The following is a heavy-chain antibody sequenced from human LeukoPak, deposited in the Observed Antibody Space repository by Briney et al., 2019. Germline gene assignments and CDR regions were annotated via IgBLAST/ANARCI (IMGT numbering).Heavy chain of an antibody. CDR2: ISYDGSNK. J-gene: IGHJ6*02. CDR3: ARDMNVYLVIPRDGMDV. Sequence: PGGSLRLSCAASGFTFSSYAMHWVRQAPGKGLEWVAVISYDGSNKYYADSVKGRFTISRDNSKNTLYLQMNSLRAEDTAVYYRARDMNVYLVIPRDGMDVWGQGTTVTVSS. D-gene: IGHD2/OR15-2a*01. V-gene: IGHV3-30-3*01. CDR1: GFTFSSYA.